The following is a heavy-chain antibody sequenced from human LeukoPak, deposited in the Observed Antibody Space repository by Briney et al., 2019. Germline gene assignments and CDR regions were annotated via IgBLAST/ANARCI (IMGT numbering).Heavy chain of an antibody. V-gene: IGHV3-33*08. CDR2: IRFDGDNQ. CDR1: GFSFSSYG. CDR3: ARFAASYMDV. D-gene: IGHD6-25*01. Sequence: GGSLRLSCAAFGFSFSSYGMHWVRQAPGKGLEWVASIRFDGDNQYYGEAVKGRFTTSRNNAENRLFLQMNNVSAEDTAVYFCARFAASYMDVWGQGTTVTVSS. J-gene: IGHJ6*03.